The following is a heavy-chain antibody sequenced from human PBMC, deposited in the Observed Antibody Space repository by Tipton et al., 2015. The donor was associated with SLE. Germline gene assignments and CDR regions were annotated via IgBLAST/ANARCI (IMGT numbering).Heavy chain of an antibody. CDR1: GGSISSSSYY. D-gene: IGHD2-21*01. J-gene: IGHJ2*01. V-gene: IGHV4-39*07. Sequence: GSLRLSCTVSGGSISSSSYYWGWIRQPPGKGLEWIGSIYYSGSTYYNPSLKSRVTISVDTSKNRFSLKLSSVTAADTAVYYCARDDSWAYCGGDCGGYFDLWGRGTLVTVSS. CDR2: IYYSGST. CDR3: ARDDSWAYCGGDCGGYFDL.